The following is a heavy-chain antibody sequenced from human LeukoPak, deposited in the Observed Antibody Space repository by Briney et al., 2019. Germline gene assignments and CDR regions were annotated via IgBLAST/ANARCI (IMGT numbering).Heavy chain of an antibody. CDR3: AGYSSGWFGAFHI. CDR1: VFTPSDYY. D-gene: IGHD6-19*01. J-gene: IGHJ3*02. Sequence: GSLRLSCAASVFTPSDYYTSWIRQAPGKGRGWLSYIISTVGTIYYADSVKGRFTISKDNDKNSLHLQMNSLRAEDTAVYYCAGYSSGWFGAFHIWGQGTMVTVSS. CDR2: IISTVGTI. V-gene: IGHV3-11*04.